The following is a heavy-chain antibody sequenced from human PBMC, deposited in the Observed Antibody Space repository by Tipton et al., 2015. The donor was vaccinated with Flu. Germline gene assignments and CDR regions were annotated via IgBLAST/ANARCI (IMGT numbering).Heavy chain of an antibody. D-gene: IGHD4-17*01. J-gene: IGHJ4*02. CDR1: GFTFTSYS. CDR3: ARDVHDYADWAADY. V-gene: IGHV3-30-3*01. CDR2: SSFELNND. Sequence: RSLRLSCAASGFTFTSYSLHWVRQAPGQGLEWVAVSSFELNNDHYANSVKGRFTISRDNSKNTVYLHMNSLRAEDTAVYYCARDVHDYADWAADYWGQGTLVTVSS.